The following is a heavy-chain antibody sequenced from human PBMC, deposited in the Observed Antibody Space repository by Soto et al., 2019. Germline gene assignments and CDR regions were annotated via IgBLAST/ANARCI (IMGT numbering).Heavy chain of an antibody. CDR1: GFTFNNYA. V-gene: IGHV3-23*01. CDR3: AKGIHVMVVPGTAYFDS. CDR2: ISGNAGST. D-gene: IGHD2-21*02. Sequence: PGGSLRVSCAASGFTFNNYAMNWVRQIPGKGLEWVSSISGNAGSTWYADSVKGRFTISRDNSQGTVSLQMSSLRADDTAIYYCAKGIHVMVVPGTAYFDSWGRGTLVTVSS. J-gene: IGHJ4*02.